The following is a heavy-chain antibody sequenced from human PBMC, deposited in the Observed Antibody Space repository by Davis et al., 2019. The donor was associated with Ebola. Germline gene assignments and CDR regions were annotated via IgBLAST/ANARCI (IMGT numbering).Heavy chain of an antibody. J-gene: IGHJ4*02. CDR2: IHPKSGDT. CDR1: GFTFTGYY. Sequence: ASVKVSCKTSGFTFTGYYMHWVRQAPGQGLEWMGWIHPKSGDTKFAEKFQGRVIMTRDTSIGTAYMELSSLTPDDTAVYFCARVSTRTFDHWGQGTLVTVSS. D-gene: IGHD5/OR15-5a*01. CDR3: ARVSTRTFDH. V-gene: IGHV1-2*02.